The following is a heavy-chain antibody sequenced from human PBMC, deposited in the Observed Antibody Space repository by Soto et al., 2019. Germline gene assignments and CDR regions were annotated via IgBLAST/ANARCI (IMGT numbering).Heavy chain of an antibody. CDR2: INAGNGNT. Sequence: QVQLVQSRAEVKKPGASVKVSCKASGYTFTSYAMHWVRQAPGQRLEWMGWINAGNGNTKYSQKFQGRVTITRDTSASTAYMELSSLRSEDTAVYYCARAAAAIPSRYYFDYWGQGTLVTVSS. CDR3: ARAAAAIPSRYYFDY. J-gene: IGHJ4*02. V-gene: IGHV1-3*01. D-gene: IGHD2-2*02. CDR1: GYTFTSYA.